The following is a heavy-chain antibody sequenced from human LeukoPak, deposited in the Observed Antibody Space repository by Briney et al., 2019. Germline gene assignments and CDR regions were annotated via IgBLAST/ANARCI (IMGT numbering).Heavy chain of an antibody. J-gene: IGHJ6*02. CDR3: ARAYQAYSYSSSWYFYYYYGMDV. CDR2: MNPNSGNT. Sequence: ASVKVSCKASVYTFTSYDINWVRQATGQGLEWMGWMNPNSGNTGYAQKFKGRVTMTRNTSINTAYMELSNLRSEYTAVYYCARAYQAYSYSSSWYFYYYYGMDVWGQGTTVTVSS. D-gene: IGHD6-13*01. V-gene: IGHV1-8*01. CDR1: VYTFTSYD.